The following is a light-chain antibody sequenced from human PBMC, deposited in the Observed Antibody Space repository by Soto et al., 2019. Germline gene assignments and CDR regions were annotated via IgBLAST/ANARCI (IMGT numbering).Light chain of an antibody. V-gene: IGLV2-14*01. Sequence: QSALTQPASVSGSPGQSITISCTGTSSDIGGYNYVSWYQQHPGKAPKLMIYDVSNRPSGVSNRFSGSKSGNTASLTISGPQSEDEADYYCSSQAVSSTLVFGGGTKLTVL. CDR1: SSDIGGYNY. CDR2: DVS. J-gene: IGLJ2*01. CDR3: SSQAVSSTLV.